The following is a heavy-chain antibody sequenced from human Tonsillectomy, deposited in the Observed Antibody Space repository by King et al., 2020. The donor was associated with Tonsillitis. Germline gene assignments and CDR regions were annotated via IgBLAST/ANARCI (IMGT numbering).Heavy chain of an antibody. D-gene: IGHD5-18*01. J-gene: IGHJ3*02. V-gene: IGHV4-61*02. CDR1: GGSISSGSYY. Sequence: QLQESGPGLVKPSQTLSLTCTVSGGSISSGSYYWSWVRQPAGKGLEWIGRIYTSGSTNYNPSLKSRVTISVDTSKNQFSLKLNSVTAADTAVYYCAREIPPGYTYGDDAFDIWGQGTMVTVSS. CDR3: AREIPPGYTYGDDAFDI. CDR2: IYTSGST.